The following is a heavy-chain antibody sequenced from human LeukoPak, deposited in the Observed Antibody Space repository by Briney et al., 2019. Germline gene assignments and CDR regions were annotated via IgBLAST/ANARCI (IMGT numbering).Heavy chain of an antibody. Sequence: SVKVSCKASGGTFSSYAISWVRQAPGQGLEWMGGIIPIFGTANYAQKFQGRVTITADKSTSTAYMELSSLRAEDTAVYYCARSITMVRDGPYAFDIWGQGTMVTVSS. J-gene: IGHJ3*02. D-gene: IGHD3-10*01. CDR1: GGTFSSYA. CDR3: ARSITMVRDGPYAFDI. CDR2: IIPIFGTA. V-gene: IGHV1-69*06.